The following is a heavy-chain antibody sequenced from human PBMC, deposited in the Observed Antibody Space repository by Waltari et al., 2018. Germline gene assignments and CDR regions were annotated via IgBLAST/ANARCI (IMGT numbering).Heavy chain of an antibody. Sequence: EVQVVESGGGLVQPGGSLRLSCVASGFTFSGYWMSWVRQAPGEGLEWVANIKPDGSEKKYVDSVKDRFTITRDNARDSLNLQMNSLSADDTAVYYCARIYGGAGGCYYDVWGQGTMVTVSS. V-gene: IGHV3-7*01. J-gene: IGHJ3*01. CDR3: ARIYGGAGGCYYDV. CDR1: GFTFSGYW. CDR2: IKPDGSEK. D-gene: IGHD2-15*01.